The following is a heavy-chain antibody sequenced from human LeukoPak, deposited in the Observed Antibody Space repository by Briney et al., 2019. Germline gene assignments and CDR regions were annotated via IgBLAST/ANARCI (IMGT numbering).Heavy chain of an antibody. CDR3: AKLGIAAVDSVYFDY. V-gene: IGHV3-23*01. CDR2: ISSGGGST. J-gene: IGHJ4*02. CDR1: GFTFSSYA. D-gene: IGHD6-13*01. Sequence: GGSLRLSCAASGFTFSSYAISWVRQAPGKGRQWVSTISSGGGSTYYADSVKGRFTISRDNSRNTLYLQMNSLRAEDTAVYYCAKLGIAAVDSVYFDYWGQRTLVTVSS.